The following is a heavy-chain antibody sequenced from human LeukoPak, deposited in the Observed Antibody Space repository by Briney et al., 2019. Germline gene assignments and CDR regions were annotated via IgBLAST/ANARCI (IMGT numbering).Heavy chain of an antibody. CDR2: INPNSGGT. D-gene: IGHD3-22*01. J-gene: IGHJ4*02. CDR3: ARDDSTDYYDSSGYARD. Sequence: GASVKVSCKASGYTFTGYYMHWVRQAPGQGLEWMGRINPNSGGTNYAQKFQGRVTMTRDTSISTAYMELSRLRSDDTAVYYCARDDSTDYYDSSGYARDWGQGTLVTVSS. CDR1: GYTFTGYY. V-gene: IGHV1-2*06.